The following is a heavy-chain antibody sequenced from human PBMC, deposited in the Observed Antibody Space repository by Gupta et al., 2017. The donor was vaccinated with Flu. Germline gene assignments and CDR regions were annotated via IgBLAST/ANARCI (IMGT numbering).Heavy chain of an antibody. D-gene: IGHD3-3*01. J-gene: IGHJ5*02. CDR3: ARGDTITLFGVVKRNPFDP. Sequence: QVQLVQSGAEVKKPGASVKVSCKASGYTFTAYAIHWVRQAPGQRLEWMGWINGGDGDTKYSQKLQDRVTFTRDTSASTAYMELSSLRSEDTGVYYCARGDTITLFGVVKRNPFDPWGQGTLVTVSS. CDR2: INGGDGDT. CDR1: GYTFTAYA. V-gene: IGHV1-3*01.